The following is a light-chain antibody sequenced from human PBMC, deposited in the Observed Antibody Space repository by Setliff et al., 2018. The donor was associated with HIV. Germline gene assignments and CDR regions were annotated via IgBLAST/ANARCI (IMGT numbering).Light chain of an antibody. V-gene: IGLV2-8*01. CDR2: EVN. J-gene: IGLJ2*01. CDR1: RDDVGRYNL. Sequence: QSALTQPPSASGCLGQSVTISCTGTRDDVGRYNLVSWYRQYPGKAPKLLIYEVNKRPSGVPDRFSGSKSGNTASLTVSGLQVEDEADYYCSSYGGSDNLAIFGGGTKVTVL. CDR3: SSYGGSDNLAI.